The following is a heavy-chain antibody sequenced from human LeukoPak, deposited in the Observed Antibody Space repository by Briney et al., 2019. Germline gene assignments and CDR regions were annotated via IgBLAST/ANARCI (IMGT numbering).Heavy chain of an antibody. Sequence: GSLRLSCAASGFTFSTYAMSWVRRAPGKGLEWVSTISGSGAYTFYADSVKGRFTISRDNSKNTLCLQMNSLRDEDTAVYYCAKATGGSYDYPLDYGGQGTLVTVSS. CDR3: AKATGGSYDYPLDY. J-gene: IGHJ4*02. D-gene: IGHD5-18*01. V-gene: IGHV3-23*01. CDR2: ISGSGAYT. CDR1: GFTFSTYA.